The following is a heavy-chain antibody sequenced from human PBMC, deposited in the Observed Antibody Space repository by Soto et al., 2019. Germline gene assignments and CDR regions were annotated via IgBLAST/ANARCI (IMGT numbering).Heavy chain of an antibody. V-gene: IGHV3-7*03. J-gene: IGHJ3*02. D-gene: IGHD1-7*01. CDR2: IKQDGSEK. CDR3: ARRFTGTNGDAFDI. CDR1: GFTFSSYW. Sequence: GGSLRLSCAASGFTFSSYWMSWVRQAPGKGLEWVANIKQDGSEKYYVDSVKGRFTISRDNAKNSLYLQMNSLRAEDTVVYYCARRFTGTNGDAFDIWGQGTMVTVSS.